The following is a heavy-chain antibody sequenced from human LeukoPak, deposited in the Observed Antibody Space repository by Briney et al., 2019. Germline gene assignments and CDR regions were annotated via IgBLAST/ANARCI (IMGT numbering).Heavy chain of an antibody. V-gene: IGHV3-23*01. D-gene: IGHD2-15*01. CDR3: AKESGYCSGGSCYDVIGYFQH. J-gene: IGHJ1*01. Sequence: PGGSLRLSCAASGFTFSSYAMSWVRQAPGKGLEWVSAISGSGGSTYYAYSVKGRFTISRDNSKNTLYLQMNSLRAEDTAVYYCAKESGYCSGGSCYDVIGYFQHWGQGTLVTVSS. CDR1: GFTFSSYA. CDR2: ISGSGGST.